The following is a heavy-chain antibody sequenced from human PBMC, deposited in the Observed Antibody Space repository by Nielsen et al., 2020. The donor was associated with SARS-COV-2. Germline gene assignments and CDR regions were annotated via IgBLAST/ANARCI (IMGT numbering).Heavy chain of an antibody. CDR3: ARDILSSGWSFDY. J-gene: IGHJ4*02. Sequence: GESLKISCAASGFSFRSNAMHWVRQAPGKGLEWVALISFDGSQKYYADSVKGRFTISRDNSKNTLYLQMNSLRAEDTAVYYCARDILSSGWSFDYWGQGTLVTVSS. V-gene: IGHV3-30*03. CDR1: GFSFRSNA. D-gene: IGHD6-19*01. CDR2: ISFDGSQK.